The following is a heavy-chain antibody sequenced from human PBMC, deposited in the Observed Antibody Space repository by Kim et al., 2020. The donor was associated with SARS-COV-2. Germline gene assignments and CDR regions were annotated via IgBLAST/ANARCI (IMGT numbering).Heavy chain of an antibody. D-gene: IGHD5-12*01. J-gene: IGHJ4*02. CDR1: GYTFTTYA. Sequence: ASVKVSCKASGYTFTTYAMNWVRQAPGQGLEWMGWINTYTGHPTYAQGITGRFVFPSDTSVSTAYLELSSLKAEDTAVYFCARPDIVATNFDSWGQGTLDTVSS. V-gene: IGHV7-4-1*02. CDR3: ARPDIVATNFDS. CDR2: INTYTGHP.